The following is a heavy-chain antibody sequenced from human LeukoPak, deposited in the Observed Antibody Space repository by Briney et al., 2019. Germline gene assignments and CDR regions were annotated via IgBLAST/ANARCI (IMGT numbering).Heavy chain of an antibody. D-gene: IGHD1-14*01. Sequence: PGGSLRLSCAASGFTVITNDMTWVRQAPGKGLEWVSVLYSDGNRKYADSVQGRFTISRDNSKNTLHLEMNSLSPNDTAVYYCARGVEPLAANTLAYWGQGTLVTVSS. V-gene: IGHV3-53*01. CDR1: GFTVITND. CDR3: ARGVEPLAANTLAY. CDR2: LYSDGNR. J-gene: IGHJ4*02.